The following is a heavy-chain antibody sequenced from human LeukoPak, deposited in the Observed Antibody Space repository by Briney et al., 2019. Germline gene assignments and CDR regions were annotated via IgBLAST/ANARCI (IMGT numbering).Heavy chain of an antibody. CDR1: GFTFRNYG. Sequence: GTSLRLSCAASGFTFRNYGMHWVRQAPGKGLEWVAIIWYDGSDKYYADSVKGRFTISRDNSRNTLYLQMNSLRAEDTAVYYCARDLGSSGFFDYWGQGTLVTVSP. CDR2: IWYDGSDK. CDR3: ARDLGSSGFFDY. V-gene: IGHV3-33*01. J-gene: IGHJ4*02. D-gene: IGHD6-19*01.